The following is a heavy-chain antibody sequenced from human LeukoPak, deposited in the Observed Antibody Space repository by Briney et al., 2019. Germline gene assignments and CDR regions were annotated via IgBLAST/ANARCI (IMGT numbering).Heavy chain of an antibody. CDR1: GGSISSYY. CDR2: IYYSGST. D-gene: IGHD2-2*03. Sequence: PSETLSLTCTVSGGSISSYYWSWIRQPPGKGLEWIGYIYYSGSTNYNPSLKSRVTISVDTSKNQFSLKLSSVTAADTAVYYCARVRLDRLNYYGMDVWGQGTTVTVSS. V-gene: IGHV4-59*01. J-gene: IGHJ6*02. CDR3: ARVRLDRLNYYGMDV.